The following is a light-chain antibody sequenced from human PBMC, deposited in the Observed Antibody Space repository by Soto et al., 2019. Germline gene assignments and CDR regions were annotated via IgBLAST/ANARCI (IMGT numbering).Light chain of an antibody. CDR3: QQYDNWPLT. Sequence: MTQSPSSLSASVGDRVTITCRASQSISSNLAWYQQKPGQAPRFLIYGASTRATGIPARFSGSGSGREFSLTISSLQSEDFAVYYCQQYDNWPLTFGGGTKVDIK. V-gene: IGKV3-15*01. CDR2: GAS. J-gene: IGKJ4*01. CDR1: QSISSN.